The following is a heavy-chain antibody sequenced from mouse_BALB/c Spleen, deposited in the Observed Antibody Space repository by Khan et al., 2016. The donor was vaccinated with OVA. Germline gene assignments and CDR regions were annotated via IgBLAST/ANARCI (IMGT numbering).Heavy chain of an antibody. Sequence: QVQLQQPGAELVKPGASVKLSCKASGYTFTSYYIYWVKQRPGQGLEWIGGINPSNGDTYFNEKFESKATLTVDKSSSTAFMQVSSLTSGDSAVYYCTRSGWAAFAYWGQGTLVTVSA. CDR3: TRSGWAAFAY. V-gene: IGHV1S81*02. D-gene: IGHD1-1*02. J-gene: IGHJ3*01. CDR2: INPSNGDT. CDR1: GYTFTSYY.